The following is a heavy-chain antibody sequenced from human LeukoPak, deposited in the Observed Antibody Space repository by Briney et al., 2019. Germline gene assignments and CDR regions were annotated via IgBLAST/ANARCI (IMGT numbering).Heavy chain of an antibody. V-gene: IGHV3-15*01. J-gene: IGHJ4*02. CDR2: INSKKGGGAI. Sequence: GALRLSCAASGFSFIHSWMSWVRQAAWKGVEWVGRINSKKGGGAIDYAAPVKGRFTISRDDSKNMVYLQISSLKTEDTAVYYCTTEPRDWGQGTLVTVSS. CDR1: GFSFIHSW. CDR3: TTEPRD.